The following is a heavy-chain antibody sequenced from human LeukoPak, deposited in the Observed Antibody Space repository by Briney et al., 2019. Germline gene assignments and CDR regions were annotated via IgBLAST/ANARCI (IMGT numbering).Heavy chain of an antibody. CDR2: MWDDGTNE. D-gene: IGHD3-10*01. V-gene: IGHV3-33*01. CDR1: GFNFRIYG. J-gene: IGHJ4*02. CDR3: ARDPRGTMVRGKTYYFDY. Sequence: GGYLRLSCTASGFNFRIYGMHWVRQAPGKGLEWVAVMWDDGTNEYYVESVKGRFTISRDNAKNSLYLQMNSLRAEDTAVYYCARDPRGTMVRGKTYYFDYWGQGTLVTVSS.